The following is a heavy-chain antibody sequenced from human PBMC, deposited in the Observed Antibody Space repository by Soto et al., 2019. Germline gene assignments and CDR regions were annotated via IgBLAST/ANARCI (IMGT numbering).Heavy chain of an antibody. Sequence: PGESLKISCKGSGYTFTNYWIGWVRQMPGKGLEWMGSIYPGASDTKYNPSFQGQVTISADKSITTTYLQWSSLKASDTAIYYCAASIFYYGMDVWVQGTTVTVS. CDR2: IYPGASDT. V-gene: IGHV5-51*01. CDR3: AASIFYYGMDV. J-gene: IGHJ6*02. CDR1: GYTFTNYW.